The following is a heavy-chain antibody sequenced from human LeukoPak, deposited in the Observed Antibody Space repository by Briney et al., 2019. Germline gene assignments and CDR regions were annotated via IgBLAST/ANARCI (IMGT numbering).Heavy chain of an antibody. J-gene: IGHJ4*02. V-gene: IGHV3-7*03. D-gene: IGHD3-22*01. Sequence: GGSLRLSCAASGFTFSSYWMSWVRQAPGKGLEWVANIKQDGSEKYYVDSVKGRFTISRDNAKNSLYLQMNSLRAEDTAVYYCATPLDYYDSSGYRQGGDWGQGTLVTVSS. CDR3: ATPLDYYDSSGYRQGGD. CDR1: GFTFSSYW. CDR2: IKQDGSEK.